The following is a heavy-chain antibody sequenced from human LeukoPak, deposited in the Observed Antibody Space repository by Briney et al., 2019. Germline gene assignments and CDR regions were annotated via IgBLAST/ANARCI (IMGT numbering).Heavy chain of an antibody. J-gene: IGHJ4*02. CDR3: ARDSWDILTGYYSHYFDY. CDR2: VSYDETDR. CDR1: GFTFSTSL. D-gene: IGHD3-9*01. V-gene: IGHV3-30*03. Sequence: GGSLRLSCAAIGFTFSTSLMHWVRLAPGKGLEWVASVSYDETDRHYADSVKGRFIVSRDNTKNMLYLEMRSLRIEDTAVYYCARDSWDILTGYYSHYFDYWGQGTLVTVSS.